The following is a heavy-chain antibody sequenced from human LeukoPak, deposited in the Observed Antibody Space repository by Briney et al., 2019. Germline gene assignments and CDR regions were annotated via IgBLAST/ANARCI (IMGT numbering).Heavy chain of an antibody. D-gene: IGHD2-21*02. V-gene: IGHV4-4*09. Sequence: SETLSLTCNVSGASINFYYWNWIRQTPGEGLQWIGYVYSSGRTDSNPSLKSRVTISVDTSRSLFSLRLTSVTAADTGVYYCARRGDSAPYFDSWGQGTLATISS. CDR2: VYSSGRT. CDR1: GASINFYY. J-gene: IGHJ4*02. CDR3: ARRGDSAPYFDS.